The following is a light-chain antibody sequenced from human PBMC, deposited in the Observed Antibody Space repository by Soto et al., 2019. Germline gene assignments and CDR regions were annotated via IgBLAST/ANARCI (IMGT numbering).Light chain of an antibody. CDR1: SSDVGNYNY. CDR3: CSYAGSFTWL. Sequence: QSALTQPRSVSGSPGQSVTISCTGTSSDVGNYNYVSWYQQYPGKAPKLMIYEVSKRPSGVPDRFSGSKSGNTASLTSSGLQTEDEADYYCCSYAGSFTWLFGGGTKLTVL. CDR2: EVS. V-gene: IGLV2-11*01. J-gene: IGLJ3*02.